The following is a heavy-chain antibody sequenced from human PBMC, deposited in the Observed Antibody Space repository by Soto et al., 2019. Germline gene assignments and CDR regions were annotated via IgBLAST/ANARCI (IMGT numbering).Heavy chain of an antibody. J-gene: IGHJ4*02. CDR2: VYYSGST. V-gene: IGHV4-39*01. Sequence: QLQLQESGPGLVKPSETLSLTCTVSGVSMSSLSYYWGWIRQPPWKGLEWIGSVYYSGSTYYNPSLKSRVSISVDTSKNQFSLKLTSVTAADTAVYYCARRTTSGWYSFDYWGQGTLVTVSS. CDR3: ARRTTSGWYSFDY. CDR1: GVSMSSLSYY. D-gene: IGHD6-19*01.